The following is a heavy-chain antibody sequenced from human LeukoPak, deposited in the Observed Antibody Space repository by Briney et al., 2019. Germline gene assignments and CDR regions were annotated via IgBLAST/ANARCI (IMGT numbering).Heavy chain of an antibody. CDR1: GGSISSYY. Sequence: PSETLSLTCTVSGGSISSYYWSWIRQPPGNGLEWIGYIYTSGSTNYNPSLKSRVTISVDTSKNQFSLKLSSVTAADTAVYYCARVRARYYYYYMDVWGKGATVTVSS. V-gene: IGHV4-4*09. CDR2: IYTSGST. J-gene: IGHJ6*03. CDR3: ARVRARYYYYYMDV.